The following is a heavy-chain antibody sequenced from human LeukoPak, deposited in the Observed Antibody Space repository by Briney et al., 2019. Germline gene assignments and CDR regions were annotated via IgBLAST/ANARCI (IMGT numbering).Heavy chain of an antibody. CDR1: GGTFSSYA. V-gene: IGHV1-69*06. CDR3: AKDTSDFSPFYFDY. J-gene: IGHJ4*02. D-gene: IGHD2/OR15-2a*01. CDR2: IIPIFGTA. Sequence: SVKVSCKASGGTFSSYAISWVRQAPGQGLEWMGGIIPIFGTANYAQKFQGRVTITADKSTSTAYMELSSLRSEDTAVYYCAKDTSDFSPFYFDYWGQGTLVTVSS.